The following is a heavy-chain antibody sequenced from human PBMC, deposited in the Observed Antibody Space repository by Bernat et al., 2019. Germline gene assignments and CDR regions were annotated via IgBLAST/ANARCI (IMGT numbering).Heavy chain of an antibody. J-gene: IGHJ4*02. CDR1: GFTFSNAW. CDR3: TTAPGVRGGTRGHDSDY. D-gene: IGHD5-12*01. V-gene: IGHV3-15*01. Sequence: EVQLVESGGGLVKPGGSLRLSCEVSGFTFSNAWMSWVRQAPGKGLEWVALIRSKTDGGTTDYDAPVKGRFTISRDDSQTTLYLQMNSLKTEDTAVYYCTTAPGVRGGTRGHDSDYWGQGTLVTVSS. CDR2: IRSKTDGGTT.